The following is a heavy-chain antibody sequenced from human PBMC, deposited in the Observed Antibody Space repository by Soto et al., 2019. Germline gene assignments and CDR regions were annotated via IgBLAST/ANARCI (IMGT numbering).Heavy chain of an antibody. CDR2: ISSTSGTI. D-gene: IGHD3-10*02. J-gene: IGHJ4*02. V-gene: IGHV3-11*01. CDR1: GVTFSDYY. CDR3: ARAMSISKTAFDH. Sequence: QVQLVESGGGLVKPGGSLRLSCAASGVTFSDYYMTWIRQAPGKGLEWVSYISSTSGTISYADSVKGRFTLSRDNANNSLYLQMISLGAEDTAVYYCARAMSISKTAFDHWGQGALVTVSS.